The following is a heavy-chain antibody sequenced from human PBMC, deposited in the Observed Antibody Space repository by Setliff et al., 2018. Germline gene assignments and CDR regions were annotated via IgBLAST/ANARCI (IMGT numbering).Heavy chain of an antibody. Sequence: GGSLRLSCAASRFTFSNYAMSWVRRAPGKGLEWVSIISASGDTTYYADSVKGRFTISRDNSKNTLYLQMNSLRAEDTAVYYCAKRGPYCSGGTCHYYFDYWGQGTLVTVSS. CDR1: RFTFSNYA. V-gene: IGHV3-23*01. CDR3: AKRGPYCSGGTCHYYFDY. J-gene: IGHJ4*02. CDR2: ISASGDTT. D-gene: IGHD2-15*01.